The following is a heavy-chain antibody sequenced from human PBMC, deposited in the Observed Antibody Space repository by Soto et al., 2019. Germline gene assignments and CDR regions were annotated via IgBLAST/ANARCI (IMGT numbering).Heavy chain of an antibody. CDR1: DDSISNRIYC. CDR3: ARQRTSVVTQAYFDV. D-gene: IGHD2-21*02. CDR2: IYYSGST. Sequence: SETLSLSNSVADDSISNRIYCWGWIRQPPGKGLEWIGSIYYSGSTYNNPSLRSRVSMSIDTSKDQFSLKLKSVTAADTALYFCARQRTSVVTQAYFDVWGPGSLVTGSS. V-gene: IGHV4-39*01. J-gene: IGHJ4*02.